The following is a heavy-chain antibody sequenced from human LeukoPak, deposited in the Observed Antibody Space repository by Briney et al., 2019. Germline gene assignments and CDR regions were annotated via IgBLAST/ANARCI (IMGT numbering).Heavy chain of an antibody. V-gene: IGHV3-30*04. Sequence: PWRSLRLSCAASGFTFSSYAMHWVRQAPGKGLEWVAVIPYDGSNKYYADSVKGRFTISRDNSKNTLYLQMNSLRAEDTAVYYCARCGIAAAGTTAPDYWGQGTLVTVSS. D-gene: IGHD6-13*01. J-gene: IGHJ4*02. CDR1: GFTFSSYA. CDR3: ARCGIAAAGTTAPDY. CDR2: IPYDGSNK.